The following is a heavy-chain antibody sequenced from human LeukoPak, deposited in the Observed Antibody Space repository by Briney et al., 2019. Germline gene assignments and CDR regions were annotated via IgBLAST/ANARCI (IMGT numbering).Heavy chain of an antibody. CDR2: ISYDGSNK. J-gene: IGHJ4*02. V-gene: IGHV3-30*18. D-gene: IGHD3-10*01. Sequence: PGGSLRLSCAASGFTFSSYGMHWVRQAPGKGLEWVAVISYDGSNKNCADSVRGRFTISRDNSKNTLFLQMNILRPEDTAVYYCAKDTAPYYSIFDYWGQGTLVTVSS. CDR3: AKDTAPYYSIFDY. CDR1: GFTFSSYG.